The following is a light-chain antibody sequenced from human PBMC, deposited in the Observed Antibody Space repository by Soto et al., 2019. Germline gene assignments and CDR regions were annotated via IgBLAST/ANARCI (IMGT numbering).Light chain of an antibody. Sequence: EIVLTQSPGTLSLSPGERATLSCRASQSVSNTYLAWYQQKPGQAPRLLISGASGRATGIPDRFSGSGSGTDFTLIISRLEPEDFAVYYCQQRSNWPPLTFGGGTKVEIK. CDR1: QSVSNTY. V-gene: IGKV3D-20*02. CDR2: GAS. J-gene: IGKJ4*01. CDR3: QQRSNWPPLT.